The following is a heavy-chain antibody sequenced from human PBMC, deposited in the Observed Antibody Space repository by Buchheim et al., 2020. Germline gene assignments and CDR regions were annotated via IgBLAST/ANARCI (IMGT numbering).Heavy chain of an antibody. V-gene: IGHV3-66*01. CDR3: ARDQTDSSSWYQTNYYSGMNV. Sequence: EVQLVESGGGLVQPGGSLRLSCAASGFTVSSNYMSWVRQAPGKGLEWVSVIYSGGSTYYADSVKGSFTISRDNYKNTLYHQMNSLRAEDTAVYYCARDQTDSSSWYQTNYYSGMNVGGRETT. D-gene: IGHD6-13*01. J-gene: IGHJ6*02. CDR1: GFTVSSNY. CDR2: IYSGGST.